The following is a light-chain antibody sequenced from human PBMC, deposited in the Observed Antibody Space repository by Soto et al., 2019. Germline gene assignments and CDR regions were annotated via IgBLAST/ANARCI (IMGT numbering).Light chain of an antibody. J-gene: IGKJ5*01. V-gene: IGKV3-15*01. CDR1: QSVSGN. CDR2: GAS. Sequence: EIVMTQSPATLSVSPGERATLSCRASQSVSGNFAWYQQKPGQAPRLLIYGASTRATGIPARFSGSGSGTDFTLTISSLQSEDFAVYYCQQYNNWPPTCGQGTRLEIK. CDR3: QQYNNWPPT.